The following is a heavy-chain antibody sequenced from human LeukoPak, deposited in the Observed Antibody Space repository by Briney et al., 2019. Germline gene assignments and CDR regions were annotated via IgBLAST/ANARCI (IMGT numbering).Heavy chain of an antibody. CDR2: ISYDGSNK. Sequence: PGRSLRLSCAASGFTFSSYGMHWVRQAPGKGLEWVAVISYDGSNKYYADSVKGRFTISRDNSKNTLYLQMNSLRAEDTAVYYCAKDQGAYYDILTGPMSWGQGTLVTVSS. CDR3: AKDQGAYYDILTGPMS. J-gene: IGHJ5*02. CDR1: GFTFSSYG. D-gene: IGHD3-9*01. V-gene: IGHV3-30*18.